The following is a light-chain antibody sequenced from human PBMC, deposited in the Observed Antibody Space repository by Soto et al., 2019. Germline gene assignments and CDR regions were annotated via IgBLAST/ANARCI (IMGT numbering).Light chain of an antibody. V-gene: IGKV3-15*01. CDR3: QQYNNWPPRYT. CDR2: GAS. Sequence: EIVMTQSPATLSVSPGERATLSCRASQSVSSNLAWYQQKPGQAPRLLIYGASTRATGIPARFSGSGSGTEFTLTISSLQSEDFAAYYCQQYNNWPPRYTFGQGTRLEI. J-gene: IGKJ5*01. CDR1: QSVSSN.